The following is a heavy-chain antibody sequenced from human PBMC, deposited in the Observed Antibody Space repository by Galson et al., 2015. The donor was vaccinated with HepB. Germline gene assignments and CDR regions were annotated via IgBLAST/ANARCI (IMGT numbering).Heavy chain of an antibody. V-gene: IGHV1-69*13. CDR1: GGTFSSYA. CDR2: IIPIFGTA. Sequence: SVKVSCKASGGTFSSYAISWVRQAPGQGLEWMGGIIPIFGTANYAQKFQGRVTITADESTSTAYMELSSLRSEDTAVYYCARDIVVVPAATNLYYYYGMDVWGQGTTVTVSS. CDR3: ARDIVVVPAATNLYYYYGMDV. J-gene: IGHJ6*02. D-gene: IGHD2-2*01.